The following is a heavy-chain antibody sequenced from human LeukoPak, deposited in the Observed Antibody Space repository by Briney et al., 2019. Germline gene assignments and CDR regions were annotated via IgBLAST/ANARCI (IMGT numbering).Heavy chain of an antibody. J-gene: IGHJ4*02. Sequence: GESLKISCKVSGYSFTSYWIGWVRQMPGKGLEWMGIIYPGDSDTRYSPSFQGQVTISADKSSSTTYSQWSTLKASDTAMYYCARPYSTGWYPFDYWGQGTLVTVSS. V-gene: IGHV5-51*01. CDR1: GYSFTSYW. CDR3: ARPYSTGWYPFDY. CDR2: IYPGDSDT. D-gene: IGHD6-19*01.